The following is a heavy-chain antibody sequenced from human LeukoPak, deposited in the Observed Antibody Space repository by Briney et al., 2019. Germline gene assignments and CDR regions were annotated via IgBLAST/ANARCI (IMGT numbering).Heavy chain of an antibody. CDR2: IYWDDDK. V-gene: IGHV2-5*02. CDR1: GFSLSTSGVG. D-gene: IGHD6-19*01. CDR3: AHRRGIAVAGPFDY. Sequence: SGPTLVNPAQTLTLTCTFSGFSLSTSGVGVGWIRQPPGKALEWLALIYWDDDKRYSPSLKSRLTITKDTSKNQVVLTMTNMDPVDTATYYCAHRRGIAVAGPFDYWGQGTLVTVSS. J-gene: IGHJ4*02.